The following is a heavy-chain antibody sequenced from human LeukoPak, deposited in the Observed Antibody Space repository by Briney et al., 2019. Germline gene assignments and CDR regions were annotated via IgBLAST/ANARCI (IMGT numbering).Heavy chain of an antibody. Sequence: GGPLRLSCAASGFMFSSNWMSWVRLAPGKGLEWVANIKEDGTETYYVDSVKGRFTISRDNAKNSLYLQMNSLRVEDTAVYYCAKEGRSLQAYWGQGTLVTVSS. CDR2: IKEDGTET. V-gene: IGHV3-7*03. CDR1: GFMFSSNW. CDR3: AKEGRSLQAY. D-gene: IGHD5-24*01. J-gene: IGHJ4*02.